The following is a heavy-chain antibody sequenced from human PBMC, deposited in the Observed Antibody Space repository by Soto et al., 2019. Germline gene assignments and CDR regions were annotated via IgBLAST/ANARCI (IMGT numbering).Heavy chain of an antibody. CDR3: AKDGSVSGSHYTGFGY. J-gene: IGHJ4*02. Sequence: EVQLVESGGGLIQPGVSLKLSCAASGFTVGNNYMSWVRQAPGKGLEWVSLIYSTGTTKYADSVKGRFTVSRDDAKNTLYLQMNSLRAEDTAVYYCAKDGSVSGSHYTGFGYWGQGTLVTVSS. CDR1: GFTVGNNY. CDR2: IYSTGTT. V-gene: IGHV3-53*01. D-gene: IGHD3-10*01.